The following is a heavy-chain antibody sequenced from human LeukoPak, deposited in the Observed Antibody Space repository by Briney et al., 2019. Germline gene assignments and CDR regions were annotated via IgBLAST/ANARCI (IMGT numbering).Heavy chain of an antibody. V-gene: IGHV3-21*01. D-gene: IGHD5-24*01. J-gene: IGHJ3*02. CDR2: ISSSSSYI. CDR3: AREGREDGHRGAFDI. CDR1: GFTFSSYS. Sequence: GGSLRLSCAASGFTFSSYSMNWVRQAPGKGLEWVSSISSSSSYIYYADSVKGRFTISRDNAKNSLYLQMNSLRAEDTAVYYCAREGREDGHRGAFDIWGQGTMVTVSS.